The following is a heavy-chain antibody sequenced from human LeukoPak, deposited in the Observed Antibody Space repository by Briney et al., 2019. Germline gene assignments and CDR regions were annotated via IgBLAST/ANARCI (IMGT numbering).Heavy chain of an antibody. D-gene: IGHD3-22*01. J-gene: IGHJ4*02. CDR2: ISSSSYI. CDR3: AKDADISVELVVITSFDS. Sequence: AGGSLRLSCTASGFTFSSYSMNWVRQAPGKGLEWVSSISSSSYIYYADSVKGRFTISRDNAKNSLYLQMNSLRAEDTALYYCAKDADISVELVVITSFDSWGQGTLVTVSS. CDR1: GFTFSSYS. V-gene: IGHV3-21*04.